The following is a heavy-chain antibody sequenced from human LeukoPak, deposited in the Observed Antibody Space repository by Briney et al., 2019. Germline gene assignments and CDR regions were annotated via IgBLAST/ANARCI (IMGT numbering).Heavy chain of an antibody. Sequence: GGSLRLSCQASGVTFSNYGMHWVRQAPGMGLEWVSAISSSSSYIYYADSIKGRFTISRDNAENSLYLQMNSLRAVDTAVYFCARGEEKATITALDSWGQGTLVTVSS. CDR2: ISSSSSYI. J-gene: IGHJ4*02. CDR3: ARGEEKATITALDS. V-gene: IGHV3-21*01. CDR1: GVTFSNYG. D-gene: IGHD5-24*01.